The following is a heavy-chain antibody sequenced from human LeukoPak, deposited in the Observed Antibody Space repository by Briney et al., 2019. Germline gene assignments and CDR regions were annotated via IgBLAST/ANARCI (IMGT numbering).Heavy chain of an antibody. CDR1: GGSISSYY. D-gene: IGHD5-24*01. V-gene: IGHV4-59*01. CDR3: ARGYGDGYPYYFDY. CDR2: IYYSGST. Sequence: ETLSLTCTVSGGSISSYYWSWIRQPPGXGLEWIGYIYYSGSTNYNPSLKSRVTISVDTSKNQFSLKLSSVTAADTAVYYCARGYGDGYPYYFDYWGQGTLVTVSS. J-gene: IGHJ4*02.